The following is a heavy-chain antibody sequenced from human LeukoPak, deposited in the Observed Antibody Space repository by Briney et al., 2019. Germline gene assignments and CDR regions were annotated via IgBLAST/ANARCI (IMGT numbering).Heavy chain of an antibody. D-gene: IGHD4-17*01. CDR2: MNPNNGGT. J-gene: IGHJ5*02. CDR1: GYTFTSYN. CDR3: ARDYGDYYNWFDP. V-gene: IGHV1-8*02. Sequence: HAASVKVSCKASGYTFTSYNTNWVRQATGQGLEWMGWMNPNNGGTGYAEKFQGRVTITSDTSKSTSYMELSSLRFEDTAVYYCARDYGDYYNWFDPWGQGTLVTVSS.